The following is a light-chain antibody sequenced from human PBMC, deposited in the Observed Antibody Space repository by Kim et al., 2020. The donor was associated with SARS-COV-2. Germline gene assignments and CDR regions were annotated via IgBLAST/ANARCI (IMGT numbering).Light chain of an antibody. J-gene: IGKJ1*01. V-gene: IGKV3-20*01. CDR3: QQYNDSPWT. Sequence: SPGERATPSCRASPTVSRSYLAWYQQKPGQAPTLLIYGASSRATGIPDRFSGSGSGTDFTLTISRLEPEDFAVYYCQQYNDSPWTFGQGTKVDIK. CDR2: GAS. CDR1: PTVSRSY.